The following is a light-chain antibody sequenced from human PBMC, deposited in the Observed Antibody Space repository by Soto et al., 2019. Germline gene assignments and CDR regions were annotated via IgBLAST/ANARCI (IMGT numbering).Light chain of an antibody. Sequence: EIVFTQFPATLSLSPGERATLSWRASHSADFFLAWYQQKPGQPPRLLMYDASNRATGIPARFSGSGSGTDFTLTISSLEPEDFAIYYCQQRNTWPITFGQGTRLEIK. V-gene: IGKV3-11*01. J-gene: IGKJ5*01. CDR3: QQRNTWPIT. CDR2: DAS. CDR1: HSADFF.